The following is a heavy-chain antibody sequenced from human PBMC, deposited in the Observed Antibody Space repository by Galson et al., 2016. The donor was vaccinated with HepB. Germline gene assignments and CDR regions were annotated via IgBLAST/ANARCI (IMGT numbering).Heavy chain of an antibody. CDR3: AKSPPVNMAVPYFDY. D-gene: IGHD6-19*01. V-gene: IGHV3-23*01. J-gene: IGHJ4*02. CDR2: FSGSGGST. CDR1: GFTVSSHY. Sequence: SLRLSCAASGFTVSSHYMSWVRQAPGKGLEWVSTFSGSGGSTYYADSVKGRFTISRDHSKNTLYLQMNTLRAEDTAVYYCAKSPPVNMAVPYFDYWGQGTLVTVSS.